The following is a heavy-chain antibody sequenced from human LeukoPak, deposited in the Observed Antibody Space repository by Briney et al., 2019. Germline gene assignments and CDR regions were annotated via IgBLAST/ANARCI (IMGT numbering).Heavy chain of an antibody. D-gene: IGHD2-15*01. Sequence: PGGSLRLSCAASGFTFNKDWMHWVRQVPGKGLVRVSRIKSDETSTAYADSVRGRFTISRDNAKNMLYLQMNSLRAEDTAVYYCARDLGHCSGGSCHPVAFDIWGQGTMVTVSS. CDR2: IKSDETST. CDR3: ARDLGHCSGGSCHPVAFDI. CDR1: GFTFNKDW. V-gene: IGHV3-74*01. J-gene: IGHJ3*02.